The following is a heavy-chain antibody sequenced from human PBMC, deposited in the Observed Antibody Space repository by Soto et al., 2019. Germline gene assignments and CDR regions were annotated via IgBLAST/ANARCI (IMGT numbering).Heavy chain of an antibody. CDR2: IYYNGST. CDR3: AGTTVTTISYYYYYMDV. J-gene: IGHJ6*03. D-gene: IGHD4-4*01. V-gene: IGHV4-59*01. Sequence: SETLSLTCTFSGGSISSYYWSWIRQPPGKGLEWIGYIYYNGSTNYNPSLKSRVTISVDTSKNQFSLKLSSVTAADTAVYYCAGTTVTTISYYYYYMDVWGKGTTVTVSS. CDR1: GGSISSYY.